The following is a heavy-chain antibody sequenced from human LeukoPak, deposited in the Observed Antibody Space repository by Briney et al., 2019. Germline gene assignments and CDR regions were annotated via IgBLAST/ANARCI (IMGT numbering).Heavy chain of an antibody. CDR1: GFTFSSYG. J-gene: IGHJ4*02. D-gene: IGHD1-1*01. Sequence: GGSLRPSCAASGFTFSSYGMGWVRQAPGKGLEWVSAISGSGGSTYYADSVKGRFTISRDNSKNTLYLQMDSLRGEDTAVYYCARCTTGKTFGSLREIKKSREIDYWGQGTLVTVSS. CDR2: ISGSGGST. V-gene: IGHV3-23*01. CDR3: ARCTTGKTFGSLREIKKSREIDY.